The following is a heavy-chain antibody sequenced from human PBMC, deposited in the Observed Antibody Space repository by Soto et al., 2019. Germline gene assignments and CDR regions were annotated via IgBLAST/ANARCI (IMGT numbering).Heavy chain of an antibody. J-gene: IGHJ3*02. CDR1: GGSISSGSYY. CDR3: ARHECSGGSCYSPDAFDI. V-gene: IGHV4-39*01. CDR2: IYYSGST. Sequence: QRQLQESGPGLVKPSETLSLTCTVSGGSISSGSYYWGWIRQPPGKGLEWIGSIYYSGSTYYNTSLKSRVTISVDTSKNQFSLKLSSVTAADTAVYYCARHECSGGSCYSPDAFDIWGQGTMVTVSS. D-gene: IGHD2-15*01.